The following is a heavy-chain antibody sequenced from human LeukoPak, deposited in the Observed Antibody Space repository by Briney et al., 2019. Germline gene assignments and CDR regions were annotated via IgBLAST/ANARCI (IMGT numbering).Heavy chain of an antibody. J-gene: IGHJ4*02. Sequence: GGSLRLSCTASRFTFSSYAMSWVRQAPGKGLEWVSAISGSGDNTYYADSVKGRFTISRDNSKNTLYLQTIGLRAEDTAVYYCAKHGFSSGWPQVPSDHWGQGTLVTVSS. D-gene: IGHD6-19*01. CDR3: AKHGFSSGWPQVPSDH. CDR1: RFTFSSYA. V-gene: IGHV3-23*01. CDR2: ISGSGDNT.